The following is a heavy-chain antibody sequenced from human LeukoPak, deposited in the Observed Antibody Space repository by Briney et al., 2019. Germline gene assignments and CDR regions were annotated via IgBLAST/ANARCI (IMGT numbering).Heavy chain of an antibody. V-gene: IGHV3-74*01. CDR1: GFTFSSYW. J-gene: IGHJ4*02. D-gene: IGHD2-15*01. Sequence: PGGSLRLSCAASGFTFSSYWMHWVRQAPGKGLVWVSRINSDGSSTSYADSVKGRFTISRDNTKNTLYLQMNSLRVEDTAVYYCARGVAATRFFDYWGQGMLVTVSS. CDR3: ARGVAATRFFDY. CDR2: INSDGSST.